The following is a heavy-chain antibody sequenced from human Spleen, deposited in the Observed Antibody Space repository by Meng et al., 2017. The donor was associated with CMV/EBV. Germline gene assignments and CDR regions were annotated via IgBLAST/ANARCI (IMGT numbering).Heavy chain of an antibody. D-gene: IGHD3-3*01. V-gene: IGHV1-18*01. CDR2: ISAYNGTT. J-gene: IGHJ4*02. Sequence: QLLQAGAEVKQPGDLVKVSCKAFGYTFTSYGISWVRQAPGQGLEWMGWISAYNGTTNYAQKLQGRVTMTTDTSTSTAYMELRSLRSDDTAVYYCARDLYDFSHRLGYWGQGTLVTASS. CDR1: GYTFTSYG. CDR3: ARDLYDFSHRLGY.